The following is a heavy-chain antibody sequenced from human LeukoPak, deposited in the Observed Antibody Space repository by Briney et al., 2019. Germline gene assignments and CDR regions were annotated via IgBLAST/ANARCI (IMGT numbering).Heavy chain of an antibody. D-gene: IGHD6-13*01. CDR1: RGSVSSSSYY. Sequence: PSETLSLTCTVSRGSVSSSSYYWGWIRQPPGKGLEWIGSIYYSGSTYYNPSLKSRVTISVDTSKNQFSLKLSSVTAADTAVCYCARRGVAAAGEDADFDYWGQGTLVTVSS. V-gene: IGHV4-39*01. CDR3: ARRGVAAAGEDADFDY. CDR2: IYYSGST. J-gene: IGHJ4*02.